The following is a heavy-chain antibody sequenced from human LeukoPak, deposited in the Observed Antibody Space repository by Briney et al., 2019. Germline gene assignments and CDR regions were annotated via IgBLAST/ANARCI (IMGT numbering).Heavy chain of an antibody. CDR3: ARDSGSYRGENWFDP. Sequence: PGGSLRLSCAASGFTFSSYWMHWVRQAPGKGLVWVSRINSDGSSTSYADSVKGRLTISRDNAKNTLYLQMNSLRAEDTAVYYCARDSGSYRGENWFDPWGQGTLVTVSS. D-gene: IGHD1-26*01. CDR2: INSDGSST. V-gene: IGHV3-74*01. J-gene: IGHJ5*02. CDR1: GFTFSSYW.